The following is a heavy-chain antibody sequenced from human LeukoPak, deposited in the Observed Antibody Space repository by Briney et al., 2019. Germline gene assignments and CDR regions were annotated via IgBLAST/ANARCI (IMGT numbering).Heavy chain of an antibody. Sequence: GGSLSLSCEASGFTFSRHWMSWVRQAPGRGLEWVANIKQDGSMKQYTDSVRGRFIISRDNAKNSVYLQLSSLKAEDSAVYFCARDESGGYYAYWGQGTLVTVSS. D-gene: IGHD2-15*01. CDR1: GFTFSRHW. V-gene: IGHV3-7*01. CDR2: IKQDGSMK. CDR3: ARDESGGYYAY. J-gene: IGHJ4*02.